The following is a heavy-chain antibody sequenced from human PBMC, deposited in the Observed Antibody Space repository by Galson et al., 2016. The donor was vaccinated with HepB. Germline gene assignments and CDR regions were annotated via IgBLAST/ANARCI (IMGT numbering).Heavy chain of an antibody. Sequence: SLRLSCAASGFTFTYYWMDWVRQAPGEGLVWVSTINPDGTSTKYADSVKGRFTISRDSSKNTVHLHMGSLKGEDTAVYYCARSAMTRGAPLGYFDYWGQGILVTVSS. J-gene: IGHJ4*02. D-gene: IGHD3-10*01. CDR2: INPDGTST. CDR1: GFTFTYYW. CDR3: ARSAMTRGAPLGYFDY. V-gene: IGHV3-74*03.